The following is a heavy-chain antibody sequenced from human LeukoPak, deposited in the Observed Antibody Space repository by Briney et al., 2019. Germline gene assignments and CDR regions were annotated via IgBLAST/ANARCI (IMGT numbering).Heavy chain of an antibody. J-gene: IGHJ4*02. V-gene: IGHV4-34*01. CDR3: ARVTRDPSYGTGQPLDY. Sequence: PSETLSLTCAVYGGSFSGYYWSWIRQPPGKGLEWMGEINHSGGTNYNPALKSRVTILVATYKTQFSLKLSSVTAADTAVYYCARVTRDPSYGTGQPLDYWGQGTLVTVSS. D-gene: IGHD1/OR15-1a*01. CDR2: INHSGGT. CDR1: GGSFSGYY.